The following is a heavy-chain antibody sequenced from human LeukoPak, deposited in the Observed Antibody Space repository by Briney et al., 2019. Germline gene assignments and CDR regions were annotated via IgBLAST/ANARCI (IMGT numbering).Heavy chain of an antibody. CDR1: GGSISSSRYY. V-gene: IGHV4-39*01. CDR3: ARQVAGVNDY. Sequence: SETLSLTCTVSGGSISSSRYYWGWIRQPPGKGLEWIGSIYYSGSTYYNPSLKSRVTISVDTSKNQFSLKLSSVTAADTAVYYCARQVAGVNDYWGQGTLVTVSS. D-gene: IGHD6-19*01. CDR2: IYYSGST. J-gene: IGHJ4*02.